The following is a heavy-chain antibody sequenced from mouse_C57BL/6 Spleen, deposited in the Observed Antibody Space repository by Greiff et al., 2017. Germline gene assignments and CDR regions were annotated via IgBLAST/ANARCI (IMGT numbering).Heavy chain of an antibody. J-gene: IGHJ4*01. CDR1: GYTFTDYY. CDR3: ARSGYGSGNAMDY. CDR2: IYPGSGNT. D-gene: IGHD1-1*01. Sequence: QVQLKQSGPELVRPGASVKLSCKASGYTFTDYYINWVKQRPGQGLEWIARIYPGSGNTYYNEKFKGKATLTAEKSSSTAYMQLSSLTSEDSAVYVWARSGYGSGNAMDYWGQGTSVTVSS. V-gene: IGHV1-76*01.